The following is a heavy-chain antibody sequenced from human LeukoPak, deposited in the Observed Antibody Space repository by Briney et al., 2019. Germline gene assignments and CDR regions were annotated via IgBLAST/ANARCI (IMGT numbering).Heavy chain of an antibody. V-gene: IGHV3-21*01. CDR2: ISSSSSYI. CDR3: ASGLERTYYYYGMDV. J-gene: IGHJ6*02. Sequence: GGSLRLSCAASGFTFSSYSMNWVRQAPGKGLEWVSSISSSSSYIYYADSVKGRFTISRDNAKNSLYLRMNSLRAEDTAVYYCASGLERTYYYYGMDVWGQGTTVTVSS. CDR1: GFTFSSYS. D-gene: IGHD1-1*01.